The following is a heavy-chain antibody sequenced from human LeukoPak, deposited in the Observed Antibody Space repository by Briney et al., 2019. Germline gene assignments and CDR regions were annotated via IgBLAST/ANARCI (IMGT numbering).Heavy chain of an antibody. CDR2: ISAYNGNT. D-gene: IGHD2-15*01. CDR3: ASTVPYCSGGSCRRYYYFDC. V-gene: IGHV1-18*01. Sequence: ASVKVSCKASGYTFTSYGISWVRQAPGQGLEWMGWISAYNGNTNYAQKLQGRVTMTTDTSTSTAYMELRSLRSDDTAVYYCASTVPYCSGGSCRRYYYFDCWGQGTLVTVS. J-gene: IGHJ4*02. CDR1: GYTFTSYG.